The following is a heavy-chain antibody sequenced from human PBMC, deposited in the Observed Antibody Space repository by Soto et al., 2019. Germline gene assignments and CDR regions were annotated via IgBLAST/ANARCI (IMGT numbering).Heavy chain of an antibody. CDR2: IYWDDDK. CDR1: GFSLSTSGVG. D-gene: IGHD3-10*01. J-gene: IGHJ4*02. CDR3: AHRQWTDPLFTMVRGVLYYFDY. Sequence: QITLKESGPTLVKPTQTLTLTCTFSGFSLSTSGVGVGWIRQPPGKALEWLALIYWDDDKRYSPSLKSRLTITKDTSKNQVVLTMTNMDPVDTATYYCAHRQWTDPLFTMVRGVLYYFDYWGQGTLVTVSS. V-gene: IGHV2-5*02.